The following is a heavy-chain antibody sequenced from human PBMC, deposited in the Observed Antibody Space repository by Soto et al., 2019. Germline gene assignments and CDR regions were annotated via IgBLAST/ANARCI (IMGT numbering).Heavy chain of an antibody. V-gene: IGHV6-1*01. CDR2: TYYRSKWYN. CDR3: ARGTAYSSGYYFDFDY. D-gene: IGHD3-22*01. Sequence: HSQTLSLTCAISGDSVSPNRAAWNWIRPSPSRGLEWLGRTYYRSKWYNDYAESVKSRITINPDTSKNQFSLQLNSVTPEDTAVYYCARGTAYSSGYYFDFDYRGQGTQVTVSS. J-gene: IGHJ4*02. CDR1: GDSVSPNRAA.